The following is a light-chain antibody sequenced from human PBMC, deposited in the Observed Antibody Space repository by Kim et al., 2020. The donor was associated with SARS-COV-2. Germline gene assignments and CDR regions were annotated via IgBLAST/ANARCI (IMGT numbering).Light chain of an antibody. CDR3: QVWDSTIVHRVV. CDR2: YDS. Sequence: SYELTQPPSVSVAPGKTASISCGGNNIGSKSVHWCQQKPGQAPVLVISYDSDRPSGIPERFSGSNSGNTATLTIRRVEAGDEADYYCQVWDSTIVHRVVFGGGTQLTVL. CDR1: NIGSKS. V-gene: IGLV3-21*04. J-gene: IGLJ3*02.